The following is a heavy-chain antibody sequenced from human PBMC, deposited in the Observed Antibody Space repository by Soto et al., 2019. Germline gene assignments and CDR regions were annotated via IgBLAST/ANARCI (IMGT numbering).Heavy chain of an antibody. V-gene: IGHV3-30*18. CDR1: GFTFSSYG. J-gene: IGHJ4*02. D-gene: IGHD5-12*01. CDR2: ISYDGSNK. Sequence: QVQLVESGGGVVQPGRSLRLSCAASGFTFSSYGMHWVRQAPGKGLEWVAVISYDGSNKYYADSVKGRFTISRDNSKNTLYLQMNSLRAEDTAVYYCAKDREDGYNYGPFLGYWGQGTLVTVSS. CDR3: AKDREDGYNYGPFLGY.